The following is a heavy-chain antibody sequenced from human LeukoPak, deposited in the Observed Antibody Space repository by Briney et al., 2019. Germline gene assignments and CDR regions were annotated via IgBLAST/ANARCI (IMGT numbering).Heavy chain of an antibody. V-gene: IGHV3-23*01. J-gene: IGHJ6*03. D-gene: IGHD5-18*01. CDR1: GFTFSSYA. CDR2: ISGSGGST. CDR3: AKGYSYGYGYYMDV. Sequence: PGGSLRLSCAASGFTFSSYAMSWVRQAPGKGLEWASAISGSGGSTYYADSVKGRCTISRDNSKNTLYLQMNSLRAEDTAVYYCAKGYSYGYGYYMDVWGKGTTVTVSS.